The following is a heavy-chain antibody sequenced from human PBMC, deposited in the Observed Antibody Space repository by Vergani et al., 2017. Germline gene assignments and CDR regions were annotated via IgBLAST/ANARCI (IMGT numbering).Heavy chain of an antibody. J-gene: IGHJ4*02. CDR1: VYTFTSYY. V-gene: IGHV1-46*01. CDR2: INPSGGST. CDR3: ARVHLYCSSTSCLDFDY. Sequence: QVQLVQSGAEVKKPGASVKVSCKASVYTFTSYYMHWVRQAPGQGLEWMGIINPSGGSTSYAQKFQGRVTMTRDTSTSTVYMELSSLRSEDTAVYYCARVHLYCSSTSCLDFDYWGQGTLVTVSS. D-gene: IGHD2-2*01.